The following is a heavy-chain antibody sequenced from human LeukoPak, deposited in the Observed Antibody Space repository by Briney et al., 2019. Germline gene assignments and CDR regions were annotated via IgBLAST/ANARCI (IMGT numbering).Heavy chain of an antibody. V-gene: IGHV1-18*01. CDR2: ISAYNGNT. D-gene: IGHD2-2*01. J-gene: IGHJ4*02. CDR3: ARVRVVPAATSGWYY. Sequence: GASVKVSCKASGYTFTSYGISWVRQAPGQGLEWMGWISAYNGNTNYAQKLQGRVTMTTDTSTSTAYMELRSLRSDDTAVYYCARVRVVPAATSGWYYWGQGTLVTVSS. CDR1: GYTFTSYG.